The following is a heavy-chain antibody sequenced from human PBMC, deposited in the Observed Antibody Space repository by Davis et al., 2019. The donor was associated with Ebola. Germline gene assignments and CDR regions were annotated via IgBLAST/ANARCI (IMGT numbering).Heavy chain of an antibody. CDR1: GFTFSSYA. D-gene: IGHD6-13*01. V-gene: IGHV3-64*01. Sequence: GESLKISCAASGFTFSSYAMHWVRQAPGKGLEYVSAISSNGGSTYYANSVKGRFTISRDNSKNTLYLQMNSLRAEDTAVYYCASSSWFIYYYYYGMDVWGQGTTVTVSS. J-gene: IGHJ6*02. CDR3: ASSSWFIYYYYYGMDV. CDR2: ISSNGGST.